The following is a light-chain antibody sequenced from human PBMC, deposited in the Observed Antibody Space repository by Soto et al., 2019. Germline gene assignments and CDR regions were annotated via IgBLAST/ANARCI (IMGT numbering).Light chain of an antibody. CDR2: DAS. CDR1: QSISGW. Sequence: DLPMTQSPSTLSASVGDRVTITCRASQSISGWLAWYQQRPGKAPKLLIYDASSLQTGVPSRFSGSGSGTEFTLTISSLQPDDFATYYCQQYENSPWTFGQGTKVEVK. J-gene: IGKJ1*01. CDR3: QQYENSPWT. V-gene: IGKV1-5*01.